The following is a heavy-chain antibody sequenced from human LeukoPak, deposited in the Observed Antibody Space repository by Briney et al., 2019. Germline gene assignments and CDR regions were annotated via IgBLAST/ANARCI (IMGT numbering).Heavy chain of an antibody. CDR3: ARDIYPYGSGSPFDN. CDR2: ISIKSDYI. V-gene: IGHV3-21*01. D-gene: IGHD3-10*01. Sequence: GRSLRLSCAASGFTFSSYAMHWVRQAPGKGLEWVSSISIKSDYIFYADSVKGRFTISRDNAKNSLSLQMNSLRAEDTAVYYCARDIYPYGSGSPFDNWGQGTVVTVSS. CDR1: GFTFSSYA. J-gene: IGHJ4*02.